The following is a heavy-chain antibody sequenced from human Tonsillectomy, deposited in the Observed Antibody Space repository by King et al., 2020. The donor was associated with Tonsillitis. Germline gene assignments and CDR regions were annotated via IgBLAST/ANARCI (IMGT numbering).Heavy chain of an antibody. CDR2: IYSSGST. CDR3: ARHHLLWFGETPQYFDY. D-gene: IGHD3-10*01. V-gene: IGHV4-39*01. J-gene: IGHJ4*02. CDR1: GDSISSSSYY. Sequence: LQLQESGPGLEKPSETLSLTCTVSGDSISSSSYYWGWIRQPPGKGLEWIGSIYSSGSTYYNPSLKSRVTISVDTSKNQFSLKLSSVTAADTAVYYCARHHLLWFGETPQYFDYWGEGTLVTVSS.